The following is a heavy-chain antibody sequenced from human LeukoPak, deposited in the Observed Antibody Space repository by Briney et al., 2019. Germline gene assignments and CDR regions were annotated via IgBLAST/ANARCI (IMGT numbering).Heavy chain of an antibody. Sequence: PGGSLRLSCAASGFTFSSYAMSWVRQAPGKVLEWVSAISGSGGSTYYADSVKGRFTISRDNSKNTLYLQMNSLRAEDTAVYYCAKTGTMVRGVRGYFDYWGQGTLVTVSS. V-gene: IGHV3-23*01. CDR1: GFTFSSYA. D-gene: IGHD3-10*01. J-gene: IGHJ4*02. CDR2: ISGSGGST. CDR3: AKTGTMVRGVRGYFDY.